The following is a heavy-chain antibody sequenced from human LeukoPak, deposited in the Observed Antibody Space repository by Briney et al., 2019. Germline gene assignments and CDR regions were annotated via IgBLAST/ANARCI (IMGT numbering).Heavy chain of an antibody. V-gene: IGHV4-61*03. CDR1: GGSISSRSYS. CDR3: ARGRVSSSTWYSTYYYFFYMDF. D-gene: IGHD4-11*01. CDR2: IYYSGST. Sequence: PSETLSLTCAVSGGSISSRSYSWSWIRQPPGKGLEWIGYIYYSGSTYYNPSLNGRVSISRDTSNNFFSLRLRSVTAADTAVYFCARGRVSSSTWYSTYYYFFYMDFWGKGTTVTVSS. J-gene: IGHJ6*03.